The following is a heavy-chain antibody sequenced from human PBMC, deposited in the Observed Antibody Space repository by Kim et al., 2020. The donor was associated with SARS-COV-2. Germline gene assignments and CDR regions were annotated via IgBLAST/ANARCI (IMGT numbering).Heavy chain of an antibody. CDR1: GFTFSSYA. CDR2: ISGSGGST. V-gene: IGHV3-23*01. CDR3: AKDGGGYYFHNWFDP. D-gene: IGHD3-22*01. J-gene: IGHJ5*02. Sequence: GGSLRLSCAASGFTFSSYAMSWVRQAPGKGLEWVSAISGSGGSTYYADSVKGRFTISRDNSKNTLYLQMNSLRAEDTAVYYCAKDGGGYYFHNWFDPWGQGTLVTVSS.